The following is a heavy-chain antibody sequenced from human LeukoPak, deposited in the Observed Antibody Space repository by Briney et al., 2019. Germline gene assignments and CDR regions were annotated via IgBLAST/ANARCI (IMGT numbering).Heavy chain of an antibody. Sequence: AGGSLRLSCAASGFTFSSYSKNWVRQAPGKGLEWVSSISSSSSYIYYADSVKGRFTISRDNAKNSLYLQMNSLRAEDTAVYYCAREGLFGVVVVAATRGFDYWGQGTLVTVSS. J-gene: IGHJ4*02. CDR1: GFTFSSYS. CDR3: AREGLFGVVVVAATRGFDY. V-gene: IGHV3-21*01. CDR2: ISSSSSYI. D-gene: IGHD2-15*01.